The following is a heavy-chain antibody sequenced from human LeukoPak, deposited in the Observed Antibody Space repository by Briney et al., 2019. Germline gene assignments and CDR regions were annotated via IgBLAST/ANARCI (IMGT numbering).Heavy chain of an antibody. J-gene: IGHJ4*02. CDR2: ISSSSRYI. CDR1: GFSFSSYS. Sequence: GGSLRLSCAASGFSFSSYSMNWVRQAPGKGLEWVSSISSSSRYIYYADSVKGRFTISRDNAKNSLYLQMNSLRADDTSVYFCATDPWEGRCLLYNWGQGTLVTVSS. V-gene: IGHV3-21*01. D-gene: IGHD1-26*01. CDR3: ATDPWEGRCLLYN.